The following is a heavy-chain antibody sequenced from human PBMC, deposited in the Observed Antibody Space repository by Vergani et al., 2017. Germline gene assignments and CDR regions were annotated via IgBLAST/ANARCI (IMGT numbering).Heavy chain of an antibody. CDR3: ATSFLIPAAPYYYYGMDV. CDR1: GYTLTELS. D-gene: IGHD2-2*01. CDR2: FDPEDGET. J-gene: IGHJ6*02. Sequence: VSCKVSGYTLTELSMPWVRQAPGKGLDGMGGFDPEDGETIYAQKVQGSVTMTEDTSTDTAYMELSSLRSEDTAVYYCATSFLIPAAPYYYYGMDVWGQGTTVTVSS. V-gene: IGHV1-24*01.